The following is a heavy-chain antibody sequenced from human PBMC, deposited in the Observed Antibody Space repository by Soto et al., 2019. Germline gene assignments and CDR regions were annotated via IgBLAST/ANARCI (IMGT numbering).Heavy chain of an antibody. Sequence: ASLKVYGTASGYTFTGYPIHWLRQAPGQGLEWMGWINPNSGATNYALKFQGRVTMTRDTSISAAYMELNSLTSDDTAVYYCARSRLTDYSIDYWGQGTLVTV. J-gene: IGHJ4*02. CDR3: ARSRLTDYSIDY. CDR2: INPNSGAT. V-gene: IGHV1-2*02. D-gene: IGHD4-4*01. CDR1: GYTFTGYP.